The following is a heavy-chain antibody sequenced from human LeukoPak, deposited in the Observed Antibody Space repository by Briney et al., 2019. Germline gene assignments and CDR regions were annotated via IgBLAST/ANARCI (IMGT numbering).Heavy chain of an antibody. CDR2: IYYSGST. Sequence: PSETLSLTCTVSGGSISSYYWSWIRQPPGKGLEWIGYIYYSGSTNYNPSLKSRVTISVDTSKNQFSLKLSSVTAADTAVYYCARGPWNDPTSFDYWGQGTLVSVSS. CDR1: GGSISSYY. CDR3: ARGPWNDPTSFDY. J-gene: IGHJ4*02. D-gene: IGHD1-1*01. V-gene: IGHV4-59*01.